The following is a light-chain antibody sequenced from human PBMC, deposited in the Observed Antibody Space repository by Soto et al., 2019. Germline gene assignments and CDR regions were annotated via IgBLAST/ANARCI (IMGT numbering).Light chain of an antibody. CDR2: DNN. Sequence: QSVLTQPPSVSAAPGQKVTISCSGSSSNIGNNYVSWYQQLPGTAPKLLMYDNNKRPSGIPDRFSGSKSGTSATLGITGLQTGDEADYYCGTWDSSLSAVVFGEGTKVTVL. CDR1: SSNIGNNY. V-gene: IGLV1-51*01. J-gene: IGLJ2*01. CDR3: GTWDSSLSAVV.